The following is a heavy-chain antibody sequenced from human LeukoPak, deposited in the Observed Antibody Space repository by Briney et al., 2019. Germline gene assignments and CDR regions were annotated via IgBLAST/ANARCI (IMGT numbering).Heavy chain of an antibody. Sequence: SETLSLTCTVSGGSISSYYWSWIRQPAGKGLEWIGRIYTSGSANYNPSLKSRVAVSVDTSKNQIPLNLTSVTAADTAVYYCARGPTWGSAYFDCWGQGTLVTVSS. CDR1: GGSISSYY. V-gene: IGHV4-4*07. J-gene: IGHJ4*02. CDR2: IYTSGSA. D-gene: IGHD7-27*01. CDR3: ARGPTWGSAYFDC.